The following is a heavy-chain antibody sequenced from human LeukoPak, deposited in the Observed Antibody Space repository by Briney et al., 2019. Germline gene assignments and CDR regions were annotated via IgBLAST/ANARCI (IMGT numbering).Heavy chain of an antibody. CDR3: ARDRRATPFDY. V-gene: IGHV1-18*01. J-gene: IGHJ4*02. Sequence: ASVKVSCKASGYTFTSYGISWMRQAPGQGLELMGWISAYNGNTNYAQKLQGRVTMTTDTSTSTAYMELRSLRSDDTAVYYCARDRRATPFDYWGQGTLVTVSS. CDR2: ISAYNGNT. CDR1: GYTFTSYG. D-gene: IGHD5-12*01.